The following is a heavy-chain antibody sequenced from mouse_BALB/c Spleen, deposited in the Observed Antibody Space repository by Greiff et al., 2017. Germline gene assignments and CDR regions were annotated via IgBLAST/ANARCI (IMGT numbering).Heavy chain of an antibody. CDR3: ARSRGGNLREDAMDY. V-gene: IGHV1S137*01. J-gene: IGHJ4*01. D-gene: IGHD2-1*01. CDR2: ISTYYGDA. CDR1: GYTFTDYA. Sequence: QVQLQQSGAELVRPGVSVKISCKGSGYTFTDYAMHWVKQSHAKSLEWIGVISTYYGDASYNQKFKGKATMTVDKSSSTAYMELARLTSEDSAIYYCARSRGGNLREDAMDYWGQGTSVTVSS.